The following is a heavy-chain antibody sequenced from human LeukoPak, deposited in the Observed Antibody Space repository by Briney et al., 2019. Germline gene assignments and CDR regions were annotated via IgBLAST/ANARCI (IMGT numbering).Heavy chain of an antibody. J-gene: IGHJ6*02. CDR1: GFTFSSYS. CDR2: IDSSSAYI. D-gene: IGHD3-3*01. CDR3: ARHRGALFGPKDV. Sequence: KPGGSLRLSCAASGFTFSSYSMNWVRQAPGKGLEWVSSIDSSSAYIFYADSVKGRFTISRDNAKNSLYLQMNSLRDEDTAVYYCARHRGALFGPKDVWGQGTTVTVSS. V-gene: IGHV3-21*01.